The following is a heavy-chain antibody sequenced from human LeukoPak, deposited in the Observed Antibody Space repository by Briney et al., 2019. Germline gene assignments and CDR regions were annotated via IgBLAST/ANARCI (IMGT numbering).Heavy chain of an antibody. CDR2: ISSSSSYI. Sequence: GGSLRLSCAASGFTFSSYSMNWVRQAPGKGLEWVSSISSSSSYIYYADSVKGRFTISRGNAKNSLYLQMNSLRAEDTAVYYCARTGWYCSGGSCYSDYWGQGTLVTVSS. V-gene: IGHV3-21*01. CDR1: GFTFSSYS. CDR3: ARTGWYCSGGSCYSDY. D-gene: IGHD2-15*01. J-gene: IGHJ4*02.